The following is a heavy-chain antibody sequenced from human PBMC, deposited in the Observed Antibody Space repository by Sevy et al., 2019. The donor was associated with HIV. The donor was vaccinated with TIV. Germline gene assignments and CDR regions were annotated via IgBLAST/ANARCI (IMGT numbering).Heavy chain of an antibody. CDR1: GGSISSGDYY. J-gene: IGHJ6*02. CDR3: ARDGVTAARNYYGMDV. V-gene: IGHV4-30-4*01. CDR2: IYYSGST. Sequence: SETLSLTCTVSGGSISSGDYYWSWIRQPPGKGLEWIGYIYYSGSTYYNPSLKSRVTISVDTSKNQFSLKLSSVTAADTAVYYCARDGVTAARNYYGMDVRGQGTTVTVSS. D-gene: IGHD2-21*02.